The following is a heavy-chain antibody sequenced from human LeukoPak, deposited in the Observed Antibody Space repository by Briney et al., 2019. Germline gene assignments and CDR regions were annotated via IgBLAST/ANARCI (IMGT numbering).Heavy chain of an antibody. J-gene: IGHJ6*02. V-gene: IGHV1-2*04. CDR3: ARDGQYYDSSGYSRGALYYYYYGMDV. CDR1: GYTFTGYY. Sequence: GASVKVSCKASGYTFTGYYMHWVRQAPGQGLEWMGWINPNSGGTNYAQKFQGWVTMTRDTSISTAYMELSRLRSDDTAVYYCARDGQYYDSSGYSRGALYYYYYGMDVWGQGTTVTVSS. D-gene: IGHD3-22*01. CDR2: INPNSGGT.